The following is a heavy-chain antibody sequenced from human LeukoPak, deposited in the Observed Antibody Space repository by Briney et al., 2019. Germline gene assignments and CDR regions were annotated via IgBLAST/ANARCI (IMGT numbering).Heavy chain of an antibody. Sequence: GGSLRLSCAASGFTFSSYGMHWGRQAPGKGLEWVAVILFDVSNKYYADSVQGRFTISRDNSKNTLYLQMNSLRAEDTAVYYCAKDPTYYYDSSGYYYPGYWGQGTLVTVSS. CDR3: AKDPTYYYDSSGYYYPGY. CDR2: ILFDVSNK. CDR1: GFTFSSYG. J-gene: IGHJ4*02. D-gene: IGHD3-22*01. V-gene: IGHV3-30*18.